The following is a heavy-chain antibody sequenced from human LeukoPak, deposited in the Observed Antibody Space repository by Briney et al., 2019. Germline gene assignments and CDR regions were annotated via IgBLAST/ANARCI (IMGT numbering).Heavy chain of an antibody. D-gene: IGHD1-14*01. CDR3: ATDIKSAYYYYYGLDV. CDR1: GFTFSSYA. CDR2: SSGSGGST. Sequence: GGSLRLSCAASGFTFSSYAMTWVRQAPGKGLEWVSASSGSGGSTYYADSVKGRFTISRANYTNTLYLQMNSLRAADTAVYYCATDIKSAYYYYYGLDVWGQGTTVTVSS. J-gene: IGHJ6*02. V-gene: IGHV3-23*01.